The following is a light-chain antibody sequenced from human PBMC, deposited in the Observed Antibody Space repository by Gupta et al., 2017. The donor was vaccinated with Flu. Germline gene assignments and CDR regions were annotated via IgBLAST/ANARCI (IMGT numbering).Light chain of an antibody. J-gene: IGLJ2*01. CDR2: STN. CDR1: SSNIGSNT. CDR3: EEWDDRLKGVV. Sequence: QSVLTQPPSASGTPGQRVTISCSGSSSNIGSNTVNWYQQLPGTAPKLRIYSTNQRPSGVTDRCSCYKAGNYASRVISGLQSEEEADDYWEEWDDRLKGVVFGGGTKLTVL. V-gene: IGLV1-44*01.